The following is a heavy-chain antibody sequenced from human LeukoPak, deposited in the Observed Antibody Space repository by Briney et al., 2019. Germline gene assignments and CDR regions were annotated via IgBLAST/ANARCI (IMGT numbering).Heavy chain of an antibody. CDR3: ARDQTPMDSGIYGFDY. Sequence: GALRLSCAASGFAASRFTFSTFGMHWVRQAPGKGLESVAFIHYDGSNNYYADSVKGRFTLSRDNSKNTLYLQMNSLRPEDTAVYYCARDQTPMDSGIYGFDYWGQGTLVTVSS. CDR1: GFAASRFTFSTFG. D-gene: IGHD1-26*01. J-gene: IGHJ4*02. V-gene: IGHV3-30*02. CDR2: IHYDGSNN.